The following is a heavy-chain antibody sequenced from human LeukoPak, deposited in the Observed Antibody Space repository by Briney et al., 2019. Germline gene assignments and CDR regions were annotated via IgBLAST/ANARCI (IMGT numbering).Heavy chain of an antibody. J-gene: IGHJ3*02. CDR1: GFTFSSYA. V-gene: IGHV3-23*01. CDR3: AKDTWELRSGFDI. CDR2: ISGSGGST. D-gene: IGHD1-26*01. Sequence: GGSLRLSCAASGFTFSSYAMSWVRQAPGKGLEWVSAISGSGGSTYYADSVKGRFTISRDNSKNTLYLQMNSLRAEDTALYYCAKDTWELRSGFDIWGQGTMVTVSS.